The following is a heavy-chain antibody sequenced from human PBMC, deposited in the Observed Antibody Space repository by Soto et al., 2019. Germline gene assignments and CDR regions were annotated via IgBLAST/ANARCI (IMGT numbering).Heavy chain of an antibody. V-gene: IGHV4-59*01. CDR1: GGSISSYY. CDR2: IYYSGST. D-gene: IGHD6-13*01. J-gene: IGHJ3*02. Sequence: QVQLQESGPGLVKPSETLSLTCTVSGGSISSYYWSWIRQPPGKGLEWSGYIYYSGSTNYNPSLKSRVTISVDTSKNQFSLKLSSVTAADTAVYYCAREGYSSSGYAWGAFESWGEGTRVTVSS. CDR3: AREGYSSSGYAWGAFES.